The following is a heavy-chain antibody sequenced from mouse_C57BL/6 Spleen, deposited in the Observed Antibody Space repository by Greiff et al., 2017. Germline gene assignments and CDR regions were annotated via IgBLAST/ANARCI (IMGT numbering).Heavy chain of an antibody. CDR2: IDPETGGT. D-gene: IGHD3-1*01. J-gene: IGHJ2*01. Sequence: VQLQQSGAELVRPGASVTLSCKASGYTFTDYEMHWVKQTPVHGLEWIGAIDPETGGTAYNQKFKGKAILTADKSSSTAYLELRSLTSEDSAVYYCTRFGQPLYFDYWGQGTTLTVSS. V-gene: IGHV1-15*01. CDR3: TRFGQPLYFDY. CDR1: GYTFTDYE.